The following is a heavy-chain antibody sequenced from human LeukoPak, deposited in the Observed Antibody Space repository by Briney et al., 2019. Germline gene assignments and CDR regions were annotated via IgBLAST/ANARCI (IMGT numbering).Heavy chain of an antibody. Sequence: SVKVSCKAFGGTFSSYAISWVRQAPGQGLEWMGRIIPIFGTANYAQKFQGRVTITTDESTSTAYMELSSLRSEDTAVYYCGRANGYNYDYFDYWGQGTLVTVSS. D-gene: IGHD5-24*01. J-gene: IGHJ4*02. V-gene: IGHV1-69*05. CDR1: GGTFSSYA. CDR2: IIPIFGTA. CDR3: GRANGYNYDYFDY.